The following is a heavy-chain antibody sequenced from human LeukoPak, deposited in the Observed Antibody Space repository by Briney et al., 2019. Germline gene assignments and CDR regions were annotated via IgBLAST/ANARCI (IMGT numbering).Heavy chain of an antibody. CDR2: ISTSGRTI. D-gene: IGHD5-18*01. CDR3: ANGYNYGYGRPY. V-gene: IGHV3-48*01. CDR1: GFSFSSYS. Sequence: GGSLRLSCAVSGFSFSSYSMHWVRQAPGKGLEWVSYISTSGRTINYADSVKGRSTVSRDNAKGSLFLQMNSLRVEDTAVYYCANGYNYGYGRPYWGQGTRVTVST. J-gene: IGHJ4*02.